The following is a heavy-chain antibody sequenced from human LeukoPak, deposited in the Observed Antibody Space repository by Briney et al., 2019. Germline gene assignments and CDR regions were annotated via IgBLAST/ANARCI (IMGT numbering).Heavy chain of an antibody. J-gene: IGHJ4*02. D-gene: IGHD2-15*01. V-gene: IGHV4-38-2*02. Sequence: SETLSLTCTVSGYSISSGYYWGWIRQPPGKGLEWIGNIYHSGSTYYNPSLKSRVTISVDTSKNQFSLKLSSVTAADTAVYYCARSPATFDFWGQGILVTVSS. CDR3: ARSPATFDF. CDR2: IYHSGST. CDR1: GYSISSGYY.